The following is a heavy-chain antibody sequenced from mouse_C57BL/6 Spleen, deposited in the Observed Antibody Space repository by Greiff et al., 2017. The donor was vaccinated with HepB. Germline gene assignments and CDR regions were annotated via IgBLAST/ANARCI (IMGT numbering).Heavy chain of an antibody. D-gene: IGHD1-1*01. CDR2: ISSGSSTI. J-gene: IGHJ2*01. CDR1: GFTFSDYG. V-gene: IGHV5-17*01. Sequence: DVHLVESGGGLVKPGGSLKLSCAASGFTFSDYGMHWVRQAPEKGLEWVAYISSGSSTIYYADTVKGRFTISRDNAKNTLFLQMTSLRSEDTAMYYCAGDYYGNYWGQGTTLTVSS. CDR3: AGDYYGNY.